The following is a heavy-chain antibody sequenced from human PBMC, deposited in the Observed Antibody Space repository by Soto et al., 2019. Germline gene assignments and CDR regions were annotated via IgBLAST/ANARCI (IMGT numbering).Heavy chain of an antibody. CDR2: ISSSSSYI. CDR3: ARAVAAAGTSWFDP. V-gene: IGHV3-21*01. Sequence: GGSLRLSCAVSGFTFSSYSMNWVRQAPGKGLEWVSSISSSSSYIYYADSVKGRFTISRDNAKNSLYLQMNSLRAEDTAVYYCARAVAAAGTSWFDPWGQGTLVTVSS. CDR1: GFTFSSYS. D-gene: IGHD6-13*01. J-gene: IGHJ5*02.